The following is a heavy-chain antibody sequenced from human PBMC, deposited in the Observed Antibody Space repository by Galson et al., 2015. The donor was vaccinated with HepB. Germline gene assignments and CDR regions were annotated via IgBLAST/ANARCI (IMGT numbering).Heavy chain of an antibody. Sequence: SLRLSCAASGFTFSIYPVHWVRPAPGKGLDWVAVISYNGRYTNYADSGKGRFTISRDNSKSALYLQMNSLRAEDTAVYFCARARGQGAGDYENWYFDLWGRGTLVTVSS. V-gene: IGHV3-30*04. CDR3: ARARGQGAGDYENWYFDL. J-gene: IGHJ2*01. CDR2: ISYNGRYT. D-gene: IGHD4-17*01. CDR1: GFTFSIYP.